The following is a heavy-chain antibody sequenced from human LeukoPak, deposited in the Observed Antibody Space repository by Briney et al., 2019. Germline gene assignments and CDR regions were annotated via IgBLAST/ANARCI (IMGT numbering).Heavy chain of an antibody. J-gene: IGHJ6*02. V-gene: IGHV3-30-3*01. Sequence: GGSLRLSCAASGFTFSSYAMHWVRQAPGKGLEWVAVISYDGSNKYYADSVKGRFTISRDNSKNTLYLQMNSLRAEDTAVYYCARDGRRTPMNFGMDVWGQGTTVTVSS. CDR3: ARDGRRTPMNFGMDV. CDR2: ISYDGSNK. CDR1: GFTFSSYA. D-gene: IGHD5-18*01.